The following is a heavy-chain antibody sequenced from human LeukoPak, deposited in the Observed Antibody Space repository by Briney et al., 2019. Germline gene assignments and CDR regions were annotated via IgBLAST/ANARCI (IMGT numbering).Heavy chain of an antibody. D-gene: IGHD5-12*01. V-gene: IGHV1-24*01. CDR2: FDPEDGET. CDR3: ATECGYSGYDSCEDY. Sequence: ASVKVSCKVSGYTLTELSMHGVRQARGKGGEGMGGFDPEDGETIYAQKFKGRVTMTEDPSTDTAYMELSSLRSEDTAVYYCATECGYSGYDSCEDYWGQGTLVTVSS. J-gene: IGHJ4*02. CDR1: GYTLTELS.